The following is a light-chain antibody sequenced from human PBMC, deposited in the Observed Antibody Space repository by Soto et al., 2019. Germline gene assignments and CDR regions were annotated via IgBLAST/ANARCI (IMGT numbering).Light chain of an antibody. CDR2: GNS. J-gene: IGLJ3*02. CDR3: QSYDSSLSGWG. V-gene: IGLV1-40*01. Sequence: QSVLTQPPSVSGAPGQRVTISCTGSSSNIGAGYDVQWYQQLPGTAPKLLIYGNSNRPSGVPDRFSGSKSGTSASLAITGLQAEDEADYYCQSYDSSLSGWGFGGGTKLTVL. CDR1: SSNIGAGYD.